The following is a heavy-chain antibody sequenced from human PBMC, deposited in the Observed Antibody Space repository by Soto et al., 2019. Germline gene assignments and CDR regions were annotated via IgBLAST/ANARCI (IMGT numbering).Heavy chain of an antibody. CDR3: ARQSSYCSGGSCSLIAEGREAFDI. CDR2: INPNSGGT. CDR1: GYTFTGYY. Sequence: ASVKVSCKASGYTFTGYYMHWVRQAPGQGLEWMGWINPNSGGTNYAQKFQGWVTMTRDTSISTAYMELSRLRSDDTAVHYCARQSSYCSGGSCSLIAEGREAFDIWGQGTMVTVSS. D-gene: IGHD2-15*01. V-gene: IGHV1-2*04. J-gene: IGHJ3*02.